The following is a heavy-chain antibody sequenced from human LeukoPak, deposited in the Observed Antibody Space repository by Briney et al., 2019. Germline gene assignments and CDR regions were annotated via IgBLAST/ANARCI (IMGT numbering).Heavy chain of an antibody. Sequence: SGGSLRLSCAASGFTVSSNYMSWVRQTPGKGLEWVSVIYSGGSTYYADSVKGRFTISRDNSKNTLYLQMNSLRAEDTAVYYSARDTLAFDYWGQGTLVTVSS. CDR2: IYSGGST. CDR3: ARDTLAFDY. V-gene: IGHV3-53*01. J-gene: IGHJ4*02. CDR1: GFTVSSNY. D-gene: IGHD3-16*01.